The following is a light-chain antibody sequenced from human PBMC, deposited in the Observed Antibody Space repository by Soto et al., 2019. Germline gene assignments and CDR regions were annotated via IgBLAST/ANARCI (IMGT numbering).Light chain of an antibody. Sequence: ESVLTQSPATLSLSPGERATLSCRASPSVSNSLAWYQHKPGQAPRLLIYGASSRATGIPARFSGSGSGTDFTLTISSLEPEDFAVYYCQQRSNWPLTFGGGTKVDIK. V-gene: IGKV3-11*01. J-gene: IGKJ4*01. CDR3: QQRSNWPLT. CDR1: PSVSNS. CDR2: GAS.